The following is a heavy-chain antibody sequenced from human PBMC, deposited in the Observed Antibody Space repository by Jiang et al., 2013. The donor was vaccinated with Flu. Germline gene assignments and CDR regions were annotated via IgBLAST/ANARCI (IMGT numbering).Heavy chain of an antibody. V-gene: IGHV4-39*01. CDR3: ARHQNYMVRGGHFDY. D-gene: IGHD3-10*01. Sequence: GPGLVKPSETLSLTCTVSGGSISSSSYYWGWIRQPPGKGLEWIGSIYYSGSTYYNPSLKSRVTISVDTSKNQFSLKLSSVTAADTAVYYCARHQNYMVRGGHFDYWGQGTLVTVSS. J-gene: IGHJ4*02. CDR1: GGSISSSSYY. CDR2: IYYSGST.